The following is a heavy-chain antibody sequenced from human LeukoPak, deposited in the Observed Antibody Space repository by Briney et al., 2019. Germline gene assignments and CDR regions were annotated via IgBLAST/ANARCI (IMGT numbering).Heavy chain of an antibody. D-gene: IGHD5-24*01. J-gene: IGHJ4*02. CDR1: GDSVSTNSVG. Sequence: SQTLSLTCAISGDSVSTNSVGWNWIRQSPSRGLEWLGRTYYNSNWYNHYAVSVKSRITINPDTSKNQFSLQLNSVTPEDTAVYYCARGWLQSGFDYWGQGTLVTVSS. V-gene: IGHV6-1*01. CDR2: TYYNSNWYN. CDR3: ARGWLQSGFDY.